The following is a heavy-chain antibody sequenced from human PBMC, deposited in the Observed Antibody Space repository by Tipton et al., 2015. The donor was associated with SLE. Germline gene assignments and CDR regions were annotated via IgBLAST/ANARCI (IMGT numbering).Heavy chain of an antibody. CDR1: GFDINYYA. D-gene: IGHD4-17*01. J-gene: IGHJ3*02. CDR2: ISYDGNDK. V-gene: IGHV3-30*04. CDR3: VKVLWAGGFYGGDIFDM. Sequence: RSLRLSCAASGFDINYYAMQWVRQAPGKGLEWVAVISYDGNDKHYGDSVKGRFTISRDNSKKTLYMQMSSPRPDDTAMYFCVKVLWAGGFYGGDIFDMWGQGTMVTVSS.